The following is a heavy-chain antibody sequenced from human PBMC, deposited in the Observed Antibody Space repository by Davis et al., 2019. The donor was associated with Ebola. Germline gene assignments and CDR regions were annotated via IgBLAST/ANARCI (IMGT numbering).Heavy chain of an antibody. CDR2: IIPIFGTA. J-gene: IGHJ5*02. D-gene: IGHD3-3*01. CDR1: GGTFSSYA. V-gene: IGHV1-69*13. CDR3: ARIHPLVRFLEWPKGWFDP. Sequence: SVKVSCKASGGTFSSYAISWVRQAPGQGLEWMGGIIPIFGTANYAQKFQGRVTITADESTSTAYMELSSLRSEDTAVYYCARIHPLVRFLEWPKGWFDPWGQGTLVTVSS.